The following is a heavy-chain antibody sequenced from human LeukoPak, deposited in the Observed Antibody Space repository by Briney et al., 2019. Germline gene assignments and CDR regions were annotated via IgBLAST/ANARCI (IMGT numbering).Heavy chain of an antibody. J-gene: IGHJ1*01. V-gene: IGHV4-39*01. Sequence: SETLSLTCTVSGGSISTSNYYWAWIRQPPGKGLEWIGSIYYSGSTYYNPSLKSRVTISVDTSKKQFSLKLSSVTAADTAVYYCALRAYCGGDCYEYFQHWGQGTLVTVSS. CDR2: IYYSGST. CDR1: GGSISTSNYY. CDR3: ALRAYCGGDCYEYFQH. D-gene: IGHD2-21*02.